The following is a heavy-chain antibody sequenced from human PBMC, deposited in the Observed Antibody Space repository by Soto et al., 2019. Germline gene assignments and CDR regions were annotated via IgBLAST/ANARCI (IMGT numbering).Heavy chain of an antibody. J-gene: IGHJ4*02. V-gene: IGHV3-48*01. CDR3: ARDDEMGYFDY. Sequence: EVQLVESGGGLVQPGGSLRLSCAASGFTFSSHSMNWVRRAPGKGLEWVSYISSSTRTIYYADSVKGRFTVARDNAKKWLFLQTSGLSAEDTAVYYCARDDEMGYFDYWGQGTLVTVFS. D-gene: IGHD3-16*01. CDR1: GFTFSSHS. CDR2: ISSSTRTI.